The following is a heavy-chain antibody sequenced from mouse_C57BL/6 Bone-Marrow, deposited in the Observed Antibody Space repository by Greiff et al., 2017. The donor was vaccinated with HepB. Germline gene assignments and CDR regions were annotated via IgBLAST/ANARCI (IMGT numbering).Heavy chain of an antibody. CDR3: TRPLYDYHGVFDY. CDR2: IYPGNSDT. J-gene: IGHJ2*01. CDR1: GYTFTSYW. D-gene: IGHD2-4*01. V-gene: IGHV1-5*01. Sequence: EVQLQQSGTVLARPGASVKMSCKTSGYTFTSYWMHWVKQRPGQGLEWIGAIYPGNSDTSYNQKFKGKAKLTAVTSASTAYMELSSLTNEDSAVYYCTRPLYDYHGVFDYWGQGTTLTVSS.